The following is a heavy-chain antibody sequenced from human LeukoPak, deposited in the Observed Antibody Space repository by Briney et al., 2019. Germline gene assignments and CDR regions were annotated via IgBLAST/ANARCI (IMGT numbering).Heavy chain of an antibody. V-gene: IGHV1-69*13. CDR3: ARDAYYYDSSGYYSLLHGYFDL. D-gene: IGHD3-22*01. J-gene: IGHJ2*01. CDR2: IIPIFGTA. CDR1: GGTFSSYA. Sequence: ASVKVSCKASGGTFSSYAISWVRQAPGQGLEWMGGIIPIFGTANYAQKFQGRVTITADESTSTAYMELSSLRSEDTAVYYCARDAYYYDSSGYYSLLHGYFDLWGRGTLVTVSS.